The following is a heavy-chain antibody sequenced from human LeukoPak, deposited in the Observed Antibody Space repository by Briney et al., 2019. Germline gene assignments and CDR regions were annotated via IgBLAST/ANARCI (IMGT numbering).Heavy chain of an antibody. J-gene: IGHJ4*02. V-gene: IGHV3-23*01. CDR1: GFTFSSYA. CDR3: AKDVEYYYGSGGYYRDS. D-gene: IGHD3-10*01. Sequence: GGSLRLSCAASGFTFSSYAMSWVRQAPGKGLEWVSAISGSGGSTYYADSVKGRFTISRDNSKNTLYLQMNSLRAEDTAVYYCAKDVEYYYGSGGYYRDSWGQGTLVTVSS. CDR2: ISGSGGST.